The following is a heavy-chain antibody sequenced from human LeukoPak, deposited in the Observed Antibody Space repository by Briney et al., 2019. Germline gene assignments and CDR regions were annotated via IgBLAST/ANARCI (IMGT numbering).Heavy chain of an antibody. CDR1: GFTFNSYG. V-gene: IGHV3-23*01. Sequence: GGSLRLSCAASGFTFNSYGMTWVRQVPGKGLEWVSSITGAGSSTKYAESVRGRVTISRDNSKNTLSLQMTGLRAEDTAVYYCARKVAVAMDLDYWGQGTLVTVSS. CDR2: ITGAGSST. CDR3: ARKVAVAMDLDY. D-gene: IGHD5-18*01. J-gene: IGHJ4*02.